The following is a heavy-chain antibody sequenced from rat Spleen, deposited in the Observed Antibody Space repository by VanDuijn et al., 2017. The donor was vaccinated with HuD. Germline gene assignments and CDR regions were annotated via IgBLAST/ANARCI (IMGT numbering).Heavy chain of an antibody. D-gene: IGHD1-9*01. CDR2: INSAGST. CDR3: ARHTYYGYYFDC. Sequence: EVQLQESGPGLVKPSQSLSLMCSVTGYSITSSYRWNWIRKFPGNKLEWMGYINSAGSTNYNPSLKSRISITRDTSKNQFFLQVNSVTTEDTATYYCARHTYYGYYFDCWGQGVMVTVSS. V-gene: IGHV3-3*01. J-gene: IGHJ2*01. CDR1: GYSITSSYR.